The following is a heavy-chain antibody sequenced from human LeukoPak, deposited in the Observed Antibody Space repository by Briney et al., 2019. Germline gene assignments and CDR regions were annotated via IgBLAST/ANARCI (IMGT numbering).Heavy chain of an antibody. Sequence: GGSLRLSCAASGFIFSDYWMIWVRQAPGRGLEWVANIKHDSSDRHFVDSVKGRFTISRDNAKNSLYLQMNSLRVEGTSVYYCVQGWRDSWGQGTLVIVSS. CDR1: GFIFSDYW. CDR2: IKHDSSDR. J-gene: IGHJ4*02. V-gene: IGHV3-7*01. D-gene: IGHD2-15*01. CDR3: VQGWRDS.